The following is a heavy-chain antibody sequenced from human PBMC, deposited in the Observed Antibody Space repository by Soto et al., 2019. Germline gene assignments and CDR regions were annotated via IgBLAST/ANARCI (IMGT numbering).Heavy chain of an antibody. V-gene: IGHV4-59*01. D-gene: IGHD3-9*01. CDR3: ARGILTGYDY. Sequence: SETLSLTCTVSGGSISSYYWSWIRQPPGKGLEWIGYIYYSGSTNYNPSLKSRVTISVDTSKNQFSLKLSSVTAADTAVYYCARGILTGYDYWGQGTLVTVSS. CDR2: IYYSGST. CDR1: GGSISSYY. J-gene: IGHJ4*02.